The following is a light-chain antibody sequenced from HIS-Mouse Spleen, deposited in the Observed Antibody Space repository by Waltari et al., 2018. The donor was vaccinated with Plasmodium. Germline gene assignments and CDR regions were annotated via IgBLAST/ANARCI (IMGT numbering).Light chain of an antibody. Sequence: DIQLTQSPSFLSASVGDRVTITCRASQGISSYVAWYQQKPGKAPKLLIYAASTLQSGVPSIFSGSGSGTEFTLTISSLQPEDFATYYCQQLNSYPLTFGGGTKVEIK. CDR2: AAS. CDR1: QGISSY. CDR3: QQLNSYPLT. J-gene: IGKJ4*01. V-gene: IGKV1-9*01.